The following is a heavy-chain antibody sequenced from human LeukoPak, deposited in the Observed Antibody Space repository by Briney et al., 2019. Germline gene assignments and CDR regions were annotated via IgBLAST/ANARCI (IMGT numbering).Heavy chain of an antibody. CDR3: ARDPATTKRWLVDNIDY. D-gene: IGHD6-19*01. V-gene: IGHV7-4-1*02. CDR1: GYTFTSYA. CDR2: INTNTGNP. Sequence: ASVKVSCKASGYTFTSYAMNWVRQAPGQGLEWMGWINTNTGNPTYAQGFTGRFVFSLDTSVSTAYLQISSLKAEDAAVYYCARDPATTKRWLVDNIDYWGQGTLVTVSS. J-gene: IGHJ4*02.